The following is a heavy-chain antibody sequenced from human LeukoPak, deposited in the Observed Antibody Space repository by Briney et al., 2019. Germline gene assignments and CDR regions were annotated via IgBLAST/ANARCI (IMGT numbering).Heavy chain of an antibody. Sequence: SETLSLTCTVSGGSISSSSYYWGWIRQPPGKGLEWIGSIYYSGSTYYNPSLKSRVTISVDTSKNQFSLKLSSVTAADTAVYYCARPYSSSSDAPLLHDAFDIWGQGTMVTVSS. CDR2: IYYSGST. D-gene: IGHD6-13*01. CDR3: ARPYSSSSDAPLLHDAFDI. V-gene: IGHV4-39*01. J-gene: IGHJ3*02. CDR1: GGSISSSSYY.